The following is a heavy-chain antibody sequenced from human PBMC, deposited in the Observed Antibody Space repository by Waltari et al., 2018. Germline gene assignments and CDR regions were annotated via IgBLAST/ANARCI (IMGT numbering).Heavy chain of an antibody. Sequence: EVQLIQSGAEVKKPGATVKISCKASAHTFTDYYIHWVQQAPGKGLVWMGLIDPEDGETVYAENFQGRVTITADRSTDTVYMELSSVRSEDTAVCYCSTRSFGVVNAFDIWGQGTMVIVSS. V-gene: IGHV1-69-2*01. CDR3: STRSFGVVNAFDI. CDR1: AHTFTDYY. D-gene: IGHD3-3*01. CDR2: IDPEDGET. J-gene: IGHJ3*02.